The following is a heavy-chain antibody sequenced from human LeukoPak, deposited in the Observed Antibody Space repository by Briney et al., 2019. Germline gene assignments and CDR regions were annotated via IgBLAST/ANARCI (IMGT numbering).Heavy chain of an antibody. V-gene: IGHV4-38-2*01. CDR2: IYHSGST. CDR3: ARAGLSMVRGVIIDY. CDR1: GYSISSGYY. D-gene: IGHD3-10*01. Sequence: PSETLSLTCAVSGYSISSGYYWGWIRQPPGKGLQWIGSIYHSGSTYYNPSLKSRVTISVDTSKNQFSLKLSSVTAADTAVYYCARAGLSMVRGVIIDYWGQGTLVTVSS. J-gene: IGHJ4*02.